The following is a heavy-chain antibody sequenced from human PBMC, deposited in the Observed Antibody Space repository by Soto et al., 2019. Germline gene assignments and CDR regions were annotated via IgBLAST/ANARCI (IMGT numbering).Heavy chain of an antibody. Sequence: PSETLSLTCTVSGGSISSYYWSWIRQPPGKGLEWIGYIYYSGSTNYNPSLKSRVTISVDTSKNQFSLKLSSVTAADTAVYYCARCKSIGSGSHLDYYYYGMDVWGQGTTVTVSS. CDR1: GGSISSYY. CDR3: ARCKSIGSGSHLDYYYYGMDV. D-gene: IGHD3-10*01. CDR2: IYYSGST. V-gene: IGHV4-59*01. J-gene: IGHJ6*02.